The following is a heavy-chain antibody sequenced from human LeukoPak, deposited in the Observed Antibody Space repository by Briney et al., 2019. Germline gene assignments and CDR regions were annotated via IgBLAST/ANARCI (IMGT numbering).Heavy chain of an antibody. CDR3: AKDGLMRFFDY. V-gene: IGHV3-30*18. J-gene: IGHJ4*02. Sequence: PGRSLRLSCAASGFIFSSYDMYWVRQAPGKGLEWAAVISNDGNNKQYADSVKGRFTISRDNSKNTLYLQMNSLRADDTAVYHCAKDGLMRFFDYWGQGTLVTVSS. CDR1: GFIFSSYD. CDR2: ISNDGNNK. D-gene: IGHD2-8*01.